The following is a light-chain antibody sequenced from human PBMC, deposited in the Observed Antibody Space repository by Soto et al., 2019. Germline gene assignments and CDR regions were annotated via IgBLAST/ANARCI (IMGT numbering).Light chain of an antibody. Sequence: EIVMTQSPATLSVSPGERATLSCRASQSVSSNLAWYKQKPGQAPRLLIYGASTRATGIPARFSGSGSGTEFTLTISSLEYEDFAVYYCQQYNNWAGTFGQGTKVDI. CDR3: QQYNNWAGT. CDR2: GAS. J-gene: IGKJ1*01. V-gene: IGKV3-15*01. CDR1: QSVSSN.